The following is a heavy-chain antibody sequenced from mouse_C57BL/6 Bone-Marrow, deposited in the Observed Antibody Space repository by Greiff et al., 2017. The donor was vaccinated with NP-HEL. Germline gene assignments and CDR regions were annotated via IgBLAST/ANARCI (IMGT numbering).Heavy chain of an antibody. CDR3: ARHDDYDGNYAMDY. CDR1: GFSLTSYG. CDR2: IWSDGST. J-gene: IGHJ4*01. D-gene: IGHD2-4*01. V-gene: IGHV2-6-1*01. Sequence: QVQLKQSGPGLVAPSQSLSITCTVSGFSLTSYGVHWVRQPPGKGLEWLVVIWSDGSTTYNSALKSRLSISKDNSKSQVFLKMNRLQTDDTAMYYCARHDDYDGNYAMDYWGQGTSVTVSS.